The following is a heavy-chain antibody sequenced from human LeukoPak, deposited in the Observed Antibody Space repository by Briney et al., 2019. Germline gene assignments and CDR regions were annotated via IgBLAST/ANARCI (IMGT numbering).Heavy chain of an antibody. Sequence: SVKVSCKASGGTFSSYAISWVRQAPGQGLEWMGGIIPIVGTTNYAQKFQGRVTITADESTSTAYMELSSLRSEDTAVYYCASDLGYCSGGSCYRGDYWGQGTLVTVSS. V-gene: IGHV1-69*13. CDR2: IIPIVGTT. CDR3: ASDLGYCSGGSCYRGDY. J-gene: IGHJ4*02. CDR1: GGTFSSYA. D-gene: IGHD2-15*01.